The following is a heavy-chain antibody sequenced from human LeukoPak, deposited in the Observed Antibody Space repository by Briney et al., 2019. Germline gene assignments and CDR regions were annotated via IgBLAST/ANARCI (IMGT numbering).Heavy chain of an antibody. Sequence: GGSLRLSCAASGFTFSSYWMSWVRQAPGKGLEWVSSISSSSSYIYYADSVKGRFTISRDNAKKSLYLQMSSLRAEDTAVYYCARDHELYCSGGSCSRMDVWGKGTTVTISS. CDR2: ISSSSSYI. CDR1: GFTFSSYW. J-gene: IGHJ6*03. CDR3: ARDHELYCSGGSCSRMDV. D-gene: IGHD2-15*01. V-gene: IGHV3-21*01.